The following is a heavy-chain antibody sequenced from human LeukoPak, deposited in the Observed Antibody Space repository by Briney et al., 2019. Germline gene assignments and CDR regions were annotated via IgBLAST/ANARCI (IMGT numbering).Heavy chain of an antibody. Sequence: SETLSLTCTVSGGSISSSSYYWGWIRQPPGKGLEWIGSIYHSGSTYYNPSLKSRVTISVDTSKNQFSLKLSSVTAADTAVYYCARDVMGGAFDIWGQGTMVTVSS. CDR1: GGSISSSSYY. CDR2: IYHSGST. V-gene: IGHV4-39*07. J-gene: IGHJ3*02. CDR3: ARDVMGGAFDI. D-gene: IGHD3-16*01.